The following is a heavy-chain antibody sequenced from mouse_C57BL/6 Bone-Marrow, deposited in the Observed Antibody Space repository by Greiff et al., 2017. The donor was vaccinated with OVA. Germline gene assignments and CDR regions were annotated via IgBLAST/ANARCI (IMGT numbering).Heavy chain of an antibody. V-gene: IGHV14-1*01. CDR1: GFNIKAYY. CDR2: IYPEDGDT. CDR3: TALRPFCAY. J-gene: IGHJ3*01. Sequence: VHVKQSGAELVRPGASVKLSCTASGFNIKAYYMHWVKQRPEQGREWFGRIYPEDGDTAYAPKFPVKATMTADTSSNTAYLQLSSLTSEDTAVYYCTALRPFCAYWGQGTLVTVSA. D-gene: IGHD1-2*01.